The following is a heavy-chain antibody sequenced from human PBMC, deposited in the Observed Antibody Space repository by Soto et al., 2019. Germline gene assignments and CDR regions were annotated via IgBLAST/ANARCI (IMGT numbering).Heavy chain of an antibody. CDR1: GFTFDDYA. CDR2: ISWNSGSI. CDR3: AQDSGPSYYYMDV. V-gene: IGHV3-9*01. J-gene: IGHJ6*03. Sequence: EVQLVESGGGLVQPGRSLRLSCAASGFTFDDYAMHWVRQAPGKGLEWVSGISWNSGSIGYADSVKGRFTISRDNAKNSLYLQMNSLRAEDTALYYCAQDSGPSYYYMDVWGKGTTVTVSS.